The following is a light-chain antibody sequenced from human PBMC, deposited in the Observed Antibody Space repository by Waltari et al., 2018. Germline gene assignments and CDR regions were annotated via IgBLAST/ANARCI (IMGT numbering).Light chain of an antibody. CDR1: SSDVGGYNY. J-gene: IGLJ2*01. V-gene: IGLV2-11*01. CDR3: CSYAGSLVV. CDR2: DVS. Sequence: QSALTQPRSVSGSPGQSVTISCTGTSSDVGGYNYVSWYQQHPGKAPKLMIYDVSKRPSGVPDRVSGSKSGTTSSLTISGLQAEDEADYYCCSYAGSLVVFGGGTKLTVL.